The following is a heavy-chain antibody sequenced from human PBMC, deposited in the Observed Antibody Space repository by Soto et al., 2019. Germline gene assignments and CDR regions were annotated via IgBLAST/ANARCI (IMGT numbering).Heavy chain of an antibody. V-gene: IGHV4-61*01. D-gene: IGHD5-12*01. CDR2: IYYSGST. CDR3: ARDSDGYNYYYYYGMDV. J-gene: IGHJ6*02. Sequence: SETLSLTCTVSGGSVSSGSYYWSWIRQPPGKGLEWIGYIYYSGSTNYNPSLKSRVTISVDTSKNQFSLKLSSVTAADTAVYYCARDSDGYNYYYYYGMDVWGQGTTVTVS. CDR1: GGSVSSGSYY.